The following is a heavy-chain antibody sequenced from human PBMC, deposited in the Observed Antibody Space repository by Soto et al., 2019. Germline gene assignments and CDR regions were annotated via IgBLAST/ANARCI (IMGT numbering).Heavy chain of an antibody. CDR2: IKTDGTIT. Sequence: EVQLVESGGGLVQPGESLRLSCEASGFAFSNYWMHWVRQAPGKRPVWISRIKTDGTITNYADYVKGRFSVSRDNAKNTLFLQMNRLTAEDTAVYYCARNWNGVDYWGQGTLVTVSS. V-gene: IGHV3-74*01. J-gene: IGHJ4*02. CDR3: ARNWNGVDY. D-gene: IGHD1-1*01. CDR1: GFAFSNYW.